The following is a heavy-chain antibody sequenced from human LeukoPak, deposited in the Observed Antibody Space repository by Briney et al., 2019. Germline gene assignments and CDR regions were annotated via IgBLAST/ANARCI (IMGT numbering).Heavy chain of an antibody. CDR2: ITSSASTT. Sequence: PGRSLRLSCAASGFTFSSYEMNWVRQAPGKGLEWISYITSSASTTYYADSVRGRFTISRDNAKNSLYLQMNSLRAEDMAVYYCARAHVWFDPWGQGTLVTVSS. V-gene: IGHV3-48*03. J-gene: IGHJ5*02. CDR3: ARAHVWFDP. CDR1: GFTFSSYE.